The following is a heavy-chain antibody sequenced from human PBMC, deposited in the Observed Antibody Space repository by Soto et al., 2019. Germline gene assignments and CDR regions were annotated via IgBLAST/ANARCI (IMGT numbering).Heavy chain of an antibody. V-gene: IGHV4-4*02. CDR3: ARSFGWYAIDY. CDR1: GGSISSSHF. CDR2: ISHSGSV. J-gene: IGHJ4*02. Sequence: QVLLQESGPGLVQPSGTLSLSCAVSGGSISSSHFWGWVRQPPGKGLEWVGDISHSGSVNYNPSLQSRVTDSIDKAKDHFSLELNSVTAADTAVYYCARSFGWYAIDYWGQGTLVIVSS. D-gene: IGHD6-19*01.